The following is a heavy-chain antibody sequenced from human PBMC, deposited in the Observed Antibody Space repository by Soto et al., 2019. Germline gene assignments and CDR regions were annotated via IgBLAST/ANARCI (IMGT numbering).Heavy chain of an antibody. CDR2: ISGSGVTT. J-gene: IGHJ4*02. CDR1: GFTFSSYE. Sequence: GGSLRLSCAASGFTFSSYEMNWVRQAPGKGLEWISYISGSGVTTYYADSVRGRFIVSRDNAQESLFLQMNSLRVEDTAIYYCARGGVYWGQGTLVTVPQ. CDR3: ARGGVY. V-gene: IGHV3-48*03. D-gene: IGHD2-8*01.